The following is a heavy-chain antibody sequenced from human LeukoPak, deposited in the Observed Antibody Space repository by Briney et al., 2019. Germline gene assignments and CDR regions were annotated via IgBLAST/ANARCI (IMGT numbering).Heavy chain of an antibody. J-gene: IGHJ4*02. CDR3: ASAYYYDSSGPLTGY. D-gene: IGHD3-22*01. CDR2: ISSSSSTI. Sequence: GGSLRLSCAASVFTFSSYSMNWVRQAPWKGLEWVSYISSSSSTIYYADSVKGRFTISRDNAKNSLYLQMNSLRAEDTAVYYCASAYYYDSSGPLTGYWGQGTPVTVSS. CDR1: VFTFSSYS. V-gene: IGHV3-48*01.